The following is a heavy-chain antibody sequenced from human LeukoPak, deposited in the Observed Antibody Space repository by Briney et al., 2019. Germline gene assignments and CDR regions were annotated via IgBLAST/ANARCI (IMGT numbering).Heavy chain of an antibody. J-gene: IGHJ4*02. Sequence: PGGSLRLSCAASGFTFSSYGMSWVRQAPGKGLEWVSAISGSGAGTYYADSVKGRFTISRDNSKRTVYLQMNSLRAEDTAVYYCAKDRSSWYYPFDSWGQGTLVTVSS. CDR2: ISGSGAGT. D-gene: IGHD3-3*01. V-gene: IGHV3-23*01. CDR1: GFTFSSYG. CDR3: AKDRSSWYYPFDS.